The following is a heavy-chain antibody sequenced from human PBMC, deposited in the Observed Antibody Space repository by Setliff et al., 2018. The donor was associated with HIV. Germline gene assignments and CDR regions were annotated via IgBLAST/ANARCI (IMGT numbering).Heavy chain of an antibody. J-gene: IGHJ6*02. Sequence: PSETLSLTCTVSGASISSYSWSWLRQSPGKRLEWIGYIHSYGSTDYNPSLESRVTISVDTSKNQLSLKLMSVAAADTAVYYCARPGSSSYYYAMDVWGLGTTVTVSS. D-gene: IGHD3-10*01. V-gene: IGHV4-59*01. CDR2: IHSYGST. CDR1: GASISSYS. CDR3: ARPGSSSYYYAMDV.